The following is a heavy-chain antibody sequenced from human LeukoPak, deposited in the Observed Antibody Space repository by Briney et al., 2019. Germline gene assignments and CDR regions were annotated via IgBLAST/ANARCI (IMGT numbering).Heavy chain of an antibody. J-gene: IGHJ4*02. CDR1: GASFSGYY. CDR2: FNHSGST. Sequence: SETLSLTCAVYGASFSGYYWSWLRQPPGKGLEWLGEFNHSGSTNYNPSLKSRVTISVDTSKNQFSLKLSSVTAADTAVYYCARGRGYCSGGSCYSFDYWGQGTLVTVSS. D-gene: IGHD2-15*01. V-gene: IGHV4-34*01. CDR3: ARGRGYCSGGSCYSFDY.